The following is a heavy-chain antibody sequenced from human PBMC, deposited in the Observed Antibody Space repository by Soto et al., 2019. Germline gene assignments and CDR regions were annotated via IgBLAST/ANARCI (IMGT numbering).Heavy chain of an antibody. CDR3: AKPSGGSYPESRVFAS. V-gene: IGHV3-23*01. CDR1: GFTFYSSA. D-gene: IGHD1-26*01. Sequence: EGSMRLSCVACGFTFYSSAMSWVRQEPGKGMERVSALSTTGGNTLYADSVKGRFTISRDNSKNTLYLQMNSLRAEDTAIYYCAKPSGGSYPESRVFASWVQGTRVTVS. CDR2: LSTTGGNT. J-gene: IGHJ4*02.